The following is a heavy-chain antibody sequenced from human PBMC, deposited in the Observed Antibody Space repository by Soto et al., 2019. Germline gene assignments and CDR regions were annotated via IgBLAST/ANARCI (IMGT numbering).Heavy chain of an antibody. D-gene: IGHD3-22*01. CDR3: NSMILVPREDH. CDR1: GFTFSSYG. CDR2: ISYDGSNK. Sequence: TGGSLRLSCAASGFTFSSYGMHWVRQAPGKGLEWVAVISYDGSNKYYADSVKGRFTISRDNSKNTLFLEMNSLKTEDTALYYCNSMILVPREDHWGRGTLVTVSS. V-gene: IGHV3-30*03. J-gene: IGHJ4*02.